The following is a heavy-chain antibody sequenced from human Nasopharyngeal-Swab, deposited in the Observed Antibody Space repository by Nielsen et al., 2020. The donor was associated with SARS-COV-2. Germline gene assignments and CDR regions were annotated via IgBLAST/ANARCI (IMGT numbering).Heavy chain of an antibody. CDR1: EDTVPSSTAT. D-gene: IGHD7-27*01. V-gene: IGHV6-1*01. CDR2: TYYRSQWFR. CDR3: ARAWGSSGFDS. Sequence: SQTLSLTCAISEDTVPSSTATWSWIRQSPSRGLEWLGRTYYRSQWFRDYAVSVKSRITVNPDTSKNQFSLQLNSVTPEDTAVYYCARAWGSSGFDSWGQGTLVTVSS. J-gene: IGHJ4*02.